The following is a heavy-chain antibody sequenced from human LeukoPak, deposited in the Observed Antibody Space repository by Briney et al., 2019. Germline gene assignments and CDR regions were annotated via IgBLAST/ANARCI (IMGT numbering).Heavy chain of an antibody. Sequence: ASVKVSCKASGYTFTSYGISWVRQAPGQGLEWMGWISAYNGNTNYAQKLQGRVTMTTDTSTSTAYMELRSLRSDDTAVYYCAGGLYYGSGSYYNMVYWGQGTLATVSS. D-gene: IGHD3-10*01. CDR3: AGGLYYGSGSYYNMVY. CDR2: ISAYNGNT. CDR1: GYTFTSYG. V-gene: IGHV1-18*01. J-gene: IGHJ4*02.